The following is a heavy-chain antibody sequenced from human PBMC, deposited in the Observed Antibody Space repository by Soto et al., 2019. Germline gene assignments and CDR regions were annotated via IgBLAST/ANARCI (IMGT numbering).Heavy chain of an antibody. J-gene: IGHJ5*02. Sequence: GGSLRLSCAASGLTFSSYAMSWVRQAPGKGLEWVSAISGSGGSTYYADSVKGLFTISRDNSKNTLYLQMNSLRAEVTALYYCAKEIVWVAGCGYYNWFDPWGQGTLVTVSS. D-gene: IGHD3-22*01. CDR1: GLTFSSYA. CDR3: AKEIVWVAGCGYYNWFDP. V-gene: IGHV3-23*01. CDR2: ISGSGGST.